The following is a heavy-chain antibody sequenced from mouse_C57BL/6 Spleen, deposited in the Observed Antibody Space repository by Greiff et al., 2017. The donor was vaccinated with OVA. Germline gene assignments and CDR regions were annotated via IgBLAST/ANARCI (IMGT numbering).Heavy chain of an antibody. V-gene: IGHV5-6*01. D-gene: IGHD2-3*01. CDR1: GFTFRSYG. J-gene: IGHJ1*03. Sequence: EVKLVESGGDLVKPGGSLKLSCEASGFTFRSYGMSWVRQTPDKRLEWVATISSGGSYTYYTDSVKGRFTISRDNAKNTLYLQMSMLKSVDSAMYYCARHEGYQPYWYCDVWGTGTTVTVSS. CDR3: ARHEGYQPYWYCDV. CDR2: ISSGGSYT.